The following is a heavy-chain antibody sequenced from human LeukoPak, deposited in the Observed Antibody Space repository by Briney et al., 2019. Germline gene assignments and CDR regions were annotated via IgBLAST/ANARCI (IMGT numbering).Heavy chain of an antibody. CDR1: GYTFTGYY. Sequence: ASVKVSCKASGYTFTGYYMHWVRQAPGQGLEWMGWMNPNSGNTGYAQKFQSRVTITRNTSISIAYMELSSLRSEDTAVYYCARGRSSSWNYYYYMDVWGKGTTVTVSS. V-gene: IGHV1-8*03. J-gene: IGHJ6*03. CDR3: ARGRSSSWNYYYYMDV. CDR2: MNPNSGNT. D-gene: IGHD6-13*01.